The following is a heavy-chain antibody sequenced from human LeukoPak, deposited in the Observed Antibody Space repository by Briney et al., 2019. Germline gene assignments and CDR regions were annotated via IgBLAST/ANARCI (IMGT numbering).Heavy chain of an antibody. CDR3: ARGNYDILTGSSGPSFDY. CDR2: IYYSGST. Sequence: SETLSLTCTVSGGSISSYYWSWIRQPPGKGLEWIGYIYYSGSTNYNPSLKSRVTIPVDTSKNQFSLKLSSVTAADTAVYYCARGNYDILTGSSGPSFDYWGQGTLVTVSS. D-gene: IGHD3-9*01. V-gene: IGHV4-59*01. J-gene: IGHJ4*02. CDR1: GGSISSYY.